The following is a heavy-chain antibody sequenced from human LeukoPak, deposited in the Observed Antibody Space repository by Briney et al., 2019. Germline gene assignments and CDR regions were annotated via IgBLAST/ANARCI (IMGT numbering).Heavy chain of an antibody. D-gene: IGHD3-22*01. J-gene: IGHJ4*02. CDR1: GFTFSSYA. V-gene: IGHV3-23*01. Sequence: PGGSLRLSCAASGFTFSSYAMSWVRQAPGKGLEWVSAISGSGGSTYYADSVKGRFTISRDNSKNTLYLQMNSLRAEDTAVYYCAREGPTYYYDGSGYWDYWGQGTLVTVSS. CDR2: ISGSGGST. CDR3: AREGPTYYYDGSGYWDY.